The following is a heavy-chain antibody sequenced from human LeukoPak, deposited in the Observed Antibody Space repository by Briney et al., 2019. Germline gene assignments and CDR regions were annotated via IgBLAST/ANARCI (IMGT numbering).Heavy chain of an antibody. D-gene: IGHD3-22*01. CDR1: GGSISSGSYY. Sequence: SETLSLTCTASGGSISSGSYYWSWIRQPAGKGLEWIGRICTSGSTNYNPSLKSRVTISVDTSKNQFSLKLSSVTAADTAVYYCARVPRGGYSVTVDYWGQGTLVTVSS. J-gene: IGHJ4*02. V-gene: IGHV4-61*02. CDR3: ARVPRGGYSVTVDY. CDR2: ICTSGST.